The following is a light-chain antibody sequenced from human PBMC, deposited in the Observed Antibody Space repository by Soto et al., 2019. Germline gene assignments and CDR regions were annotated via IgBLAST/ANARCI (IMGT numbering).Light chain of an antibody. Sequence: IVLTKSRGTRSVSPGEIATLSFRAIQSVSSTYLIWYQQKPGQAPRLLXYGASSRATGVPDRFSGGGSGTDFTLTISRLEPEDFAVYYCQHFVNSLTWTFGQGTKVDIK. J-gene: IGKJ1*01. CDR3: QHFVNSLTWT. V-gene: IGKV3-20*01. CDR2: GAS. CDR1: QSVSSTY.